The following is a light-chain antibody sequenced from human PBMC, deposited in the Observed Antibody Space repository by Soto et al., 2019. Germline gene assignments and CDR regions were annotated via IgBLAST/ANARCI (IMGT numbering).Light chain of an antibody. V-gene: IGLV1-40*01. CDR3: QSYDRSLRTYV. CDR1: SSNIGAGYD. Sequence: QSVLTQPPSVSGAPGQRVTISCSGSSSNIGAGYDVNWYRQLPGTAPKLLIYGNSDRPSGVPDRFSGSKSGTSASLAITGLQAEDEDDYFCQSYDRSLRTYVFGTATKLTVL. J-gene: IGLJ1*01. CDR2: GNS.